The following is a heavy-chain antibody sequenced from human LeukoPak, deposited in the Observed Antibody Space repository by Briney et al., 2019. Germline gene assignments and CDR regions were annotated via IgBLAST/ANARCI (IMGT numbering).Heavy chain of an antibody. D-gene: IGHD3-3*01. CDR1: AYTFTGYY. V-gene: IGHV1-2*02. CDR2: INPNSGGT. J-gene: IGHJ5*02. CDR3: ARPNYDFWSGYPNWFDP. Sequence: ASVKVSCKASAYTFTGYYIHWVRQAPGQGLEWMGWINPNSGGTNYAQKFQGRVTMTRDTSISTAYMELSRLRSDDTAVYYCARPNYDFWSGYPNWFDPWGQGTLVTVSS.